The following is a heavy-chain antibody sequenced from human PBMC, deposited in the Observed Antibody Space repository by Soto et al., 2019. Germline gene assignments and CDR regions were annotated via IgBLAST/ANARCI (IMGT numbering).Heavy chain of an antibody. Sequence: ASVKVSCKASGGTFSIYAMSWVRQAPGQGLEWMGGIIPIFGTANYAQKFQGRVTITADESTSTAYMELSSLRSEDTAVYYCARFDYGGNNWFDPWGQGTLVTVSS. J-gene: IGHJ5*02. CDR2: IIPIFGTA. CDR3: ARFDYGGNNWFDP. V-gene: IGHV1-69*13. CDR1: GGTFSIYA. D-gene: IGHD4-17*01.